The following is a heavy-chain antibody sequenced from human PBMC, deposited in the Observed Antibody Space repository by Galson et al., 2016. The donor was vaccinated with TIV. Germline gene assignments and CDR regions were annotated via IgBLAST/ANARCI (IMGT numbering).Heavy chain of an antibody. J-gene: IGHJ5*02. Sequence: SVKVSCKASGGTISNFPFAWVRQAPGQGPEWLGSLIPIFGSPNYAQRFQGRVTITTDESTTTSYMELNSLKSEDTAVYYCARDSGGDIGSRSSRFDPWGQGTLVTVSS. V-gene: IGHV1-69*05. CDR1: GGTISNFP. D-gene: IGHD3-10*01. CDR2: LIPIFGSP. CDR3: ARDSGGDIGSRSSRFDP.